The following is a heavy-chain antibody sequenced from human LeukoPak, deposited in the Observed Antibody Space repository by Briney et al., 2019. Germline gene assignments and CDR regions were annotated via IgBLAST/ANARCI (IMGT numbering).Heavy chain of an antibody. CDR3: ARDKVTTVYNWFDP. J-gene: IGHJ5*02. V-gene: IGHV4-39*07. CDR2: IYYSGNT. CDR1: GGSINSDSDY. Sequence: SETLSLTCTVSGGSINSDSDYWGWIRQPPGKGLELIGNIYYSGNTYYNPSLKSRVTISLDTSKNQFSLKLSSVTAADTAVYYCARDKVTTVYNWFDPWGQGTLVTVSS. D-gene: IGHD4-17*01.